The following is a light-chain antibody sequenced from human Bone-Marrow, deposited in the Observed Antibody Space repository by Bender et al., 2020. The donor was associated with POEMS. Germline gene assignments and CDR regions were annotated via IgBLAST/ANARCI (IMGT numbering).Light chain of an antibody. CDR2: DVT. CDR1: SSDIGAYNY. V-gene: IGLV2-14*01. CDR3: SSYTSSSTVV. J-gene: IGLJ2*01. Sequence: QSALTQPASVSGSPGQSISISCTGTSSDIGAYNYVSWYQQHPGKAPKLMIYDVTYRPSGVSNRFSGSKSGNTASLTISGLQPEDEADYYCSSYTSSSTVVFGGGTKLTVL.